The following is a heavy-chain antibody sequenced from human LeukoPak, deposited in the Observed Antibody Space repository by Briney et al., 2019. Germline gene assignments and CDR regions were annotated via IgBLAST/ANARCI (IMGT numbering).Heavy chain of an antibody. J-gene: IGHJ4*02. Sequence: GGSLRLSCAASGFTFSSYAMSWVRQAPGKGLEWVSAISGSGGSPYYADSVKGRFTISRDNSKKTLFLQMNGLRAEDTAVYYCAKARGSSWRQGDYWGQGTLVTVSS. V-gene: IGHV3-23*01. CDR2: ISGSGGSP. CDR3: AKARGSSWRQGDY. D-gene: IGHD6-13*01. CDR1: GFTFSSYA.